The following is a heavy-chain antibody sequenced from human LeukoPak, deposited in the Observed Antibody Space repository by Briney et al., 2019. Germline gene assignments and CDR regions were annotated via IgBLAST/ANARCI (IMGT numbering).Heavy chain of an antibody. V-gene: IGHV3-7*01. CDR1: GFTFSNYW. CDR2: INQDGSEK. Sequence: GGSLRLSCAASGFTFSNYWMNWVRQAPGKGLEWVANINQDGSEKYYVDSVKGRFTISRDNAKNSLYLQVSSLRAEDTAVYYCARDDLYSGSYHDYWGQGTLVTVSS. D-gene: IGHD1-26*01. J-gene: IGHJ4*02. CDR3: ARDDLYSGSYHDY.